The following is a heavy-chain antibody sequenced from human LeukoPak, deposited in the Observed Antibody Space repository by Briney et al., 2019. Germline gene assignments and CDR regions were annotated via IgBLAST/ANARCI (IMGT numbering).Heavy chain of an antibody. CDR1: GFTFSGYA. CDR3: VKGASIVVVPAAFDY. D-gene: IGHD2-2*01. CDR2: ISGSGGNT. V-gene: IGHV3-23*01. Sequence: GGSLRLSCTASGFTFSGYAMSWVRQAPGKGLEWVSVISGSGGNTYYADSVKGRFTISRDNSENTLYLQMNSLRADDTAVYFCVKGASIVVVPAAFDYWGQGTLVTVSS. J-gene: IGHJ4*02.